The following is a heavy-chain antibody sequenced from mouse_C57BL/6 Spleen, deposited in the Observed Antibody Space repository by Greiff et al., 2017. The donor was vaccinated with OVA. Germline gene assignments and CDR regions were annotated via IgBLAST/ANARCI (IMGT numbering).Heavy chain of an antibody. D-gene: IGHD2-2*01. V-gene: IGHV1-50*01. J-gene: IGHJ3*01. CDR3: AGGDDARFAY. CDR1: GYTFTSYW. CDR2: IVPSGGYT. Sequence: QVQLQQSGAELVKPGASVQLSCKASGYTFTSYWMQWVKQRPGQGLEWIGEIVPSGGYTHYNQKFKGKATLTVDTSSSTAYMKLSGLTSENSADYYCAGGDDARFAYWGQGTLVTVSA.